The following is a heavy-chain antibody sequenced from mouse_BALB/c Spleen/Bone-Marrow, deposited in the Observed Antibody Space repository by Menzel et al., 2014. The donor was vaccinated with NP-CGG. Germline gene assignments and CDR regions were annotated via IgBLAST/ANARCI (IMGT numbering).Heavy chain of an antibody. CDR2: IYPGDSDT. J-gene: IGHJ2*01. V-gene: IGHV1-80*01. CDR1: GYAFSSYW. CDR3: ARGGISVDY. Sequence: VQRVGSGAELVRPGSSVKISCKASGYAFSSYWMDWVKRRPGQGLEWIGQIYPGDSDTDYNGKFKGKATLTADKSSNTAYMQLTSLTSEDSAVYFCARGGISVDYWGQGTTLTVSS.